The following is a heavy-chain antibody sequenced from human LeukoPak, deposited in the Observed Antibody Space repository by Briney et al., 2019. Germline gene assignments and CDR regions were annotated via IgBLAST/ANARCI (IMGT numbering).Heavy chain of an antibody. J-gene: IGHJ4*02. CDR1: GFTFSSYS. CDR2: ISGSSTHI. Sequence: GGSLRLSCAASGFTFSSYSMNWVRQAPGKGLEWVSSISGSSTHIYYADSVKGRFTISRDNAKNSLYLQMNSLRAEDTAIYYCARGSEWSSGVSDYWGQGTLVTVSS. V-gene: IGHV3-21*01. D-gene: IGHD3-3*01. CDR3: ARGSEWSSGVSDY.